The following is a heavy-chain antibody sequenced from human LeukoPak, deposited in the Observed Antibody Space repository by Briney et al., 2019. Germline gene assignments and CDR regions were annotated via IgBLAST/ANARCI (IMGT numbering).Heavy chain of an antibody. Sequence: SETLSLTCTVSGYSMSRGYFWGWIRQPPGKGLEWIASIFHSGSTFYNPSLKSRVTISVDASKNQFSLTMTSVTAADTALYYCARETEKQWQYWGQGTIVTVSS. CDR3: ARETEKQWQY. CDR1: GYSMSRGYF. V-gene: IGHV4-38-2*02. J-gene: IGHJ3*01. D-gene: IGHD6-19*01. CDR2: IFHSGST.